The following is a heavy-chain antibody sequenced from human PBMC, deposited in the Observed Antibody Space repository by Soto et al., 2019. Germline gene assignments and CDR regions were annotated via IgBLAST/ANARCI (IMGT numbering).Heavy chain of an antibody. Sequence: QVKLQQWGAGLLKPSETLSLTCAVYGGSFSGYYWSWIRQPPGKGLESIGEINHSGSTNYNPSLKSRVTISVDTSKNQFSLKLSSVTAADTAVYYCARGLGSSWYERDYWGQGTLVTVSS. D-gene: IGHD6-13*01. CDR1: GGSFSGYY. CDR3: ARGLGSSWYERDY. V-gene: IGHV4-34*01. J-gene: IGHJ4*02. CDR2: INHSGST.